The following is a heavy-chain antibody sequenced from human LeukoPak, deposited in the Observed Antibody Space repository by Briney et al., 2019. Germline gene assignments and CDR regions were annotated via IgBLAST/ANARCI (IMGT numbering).Heavy chain of an antibody. D-gene: IGHD3-16*01. CDR2: MNPNSGNT. CDR1: GYTFTSYD. Sequence: GASVTVSFTSSGYTFTSYDINWVRQATGQGLEWMGWMNPNSGNTGYAQKFQGRVTMTRNTSISTAYMELSSLRSEDTAVYYCARGLMTMRDYWGQGTLVTVSS. CDR3: ARGLMTMRDY. J-gene: IGHJ4*02. V-gene: IGHV1-8*01.